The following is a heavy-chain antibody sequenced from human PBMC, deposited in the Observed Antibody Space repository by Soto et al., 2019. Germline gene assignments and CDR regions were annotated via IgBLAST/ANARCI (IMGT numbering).Heavy chain of an antibody. CDR3: AREDDGGDRDYYGLDV. CDR2: IYYSGSI. J-gene: IGHJ6*02. Sequence: SETLSLTCTVSGGSISSDNYHWTWIRQSPGKGLEWIGYIYYSGSIFYNPSFKSRVTISVDASKNQFSLQLSSVTAADTAVYFCAREDDGGDRDYYGLDVWGQGTTVTVSS. V-gene: IGHV4-30-4*08. CDR1: GGSISSDNYH. D-gene: IGHD2-21*02.